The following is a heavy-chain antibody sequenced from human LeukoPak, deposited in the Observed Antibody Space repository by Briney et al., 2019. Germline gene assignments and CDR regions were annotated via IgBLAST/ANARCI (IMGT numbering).Heavy chain of an antibody. CDR1: GVTFSNYE. V-gene: IGHV3-48*03. CDR3: VGSANLAD. J-gene: IGHJ4*02. Sequence: GGSLRLSCAASGVTFSNYEMNWVRQAPGKGLEWISYINGRGSTINYADSVKGRFTISRDNAKNSLYLQMYSLRVEDTAVYYCVGSANLADWGQGTLITVSS. CDR2: INGRGSTI. D-gene: IGHD4/OR15-4a*01.